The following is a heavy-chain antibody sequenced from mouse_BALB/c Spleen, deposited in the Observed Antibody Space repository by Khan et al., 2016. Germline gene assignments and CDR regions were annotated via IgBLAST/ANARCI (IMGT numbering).Heavy chain of an antibody. CDR3: ARSPYDYDVGFAY. J-gene: IGHJ3*01. CDR1: GFNIKDTY. V-gene: IGHV14-3*02. D-gene: IGHD2-4*01. Sequence: VQLKQSGAELVKPGASVKLSCTASGFNIKDTYMHWVKQRPEQGLEWIGRIDPANGNTKYDPKFQGKVTITADTSSNTAYLQLSSLTSEDTAVYYCARSPYDYDVGFAYWGQGTLVTVSA. CDR2: IDPANGNT.